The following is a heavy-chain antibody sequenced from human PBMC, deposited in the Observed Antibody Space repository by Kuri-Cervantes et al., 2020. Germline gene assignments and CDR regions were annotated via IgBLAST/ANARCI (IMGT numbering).Heavy chain of an antibody. V-gene: IGHV3-23*01. CDR3: ARSVRSHYDILTGYYVVSGSYWYFDL. J-gene: IGHJ2*01. D-gene: IGHD3-9*01. CDR2: ISGSGGST. CDR1: GFTFSSYA. Sequence: GGSLRLSCAASGFTFSSYAMSWVRQAPGKGLEWVSAISGSGGSTYYADSVKGRFTISRDNSKNTLYLQMNSLRAEDTAVYYCARSVRSHYDILTGYYVVSGSYWYFDLWGRGTLVTVSS.